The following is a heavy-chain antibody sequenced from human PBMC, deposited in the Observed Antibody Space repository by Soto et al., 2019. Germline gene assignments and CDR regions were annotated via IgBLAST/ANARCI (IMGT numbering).Heavy chain of an antibody. Sequence: QVQLVESGGGVVQPGKSLRLSCAASGFTFSTYGMHWVRQAPGKGLEWVALIWYDGSEKYYADSVTGRFTISRDNFKRTLNLHMNSLRDEDTAVYYCAGAANIAGPAYWGQGTLVTVSS. CDR3: AGAANIAGPAY. D-gene: IGHD6-25*01. CDR2: IWYDGSEK. J-gene: IGHJ4*02. V-gene: IGHV3-33*01. CDR1: GFTFSTYG.